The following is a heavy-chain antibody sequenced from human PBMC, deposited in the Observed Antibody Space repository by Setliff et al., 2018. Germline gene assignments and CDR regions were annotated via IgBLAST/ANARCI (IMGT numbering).Heavy chain of an antibody. CDR3: ARMSGFLYMDV. Sequence: SETLSLTCTVSGDSISGRFWNWIRQTPDKGLEWLGQIYTSWSTNYNPSLKGRATLSIDASKRQFSLKLTSVTAADTAVYYCARMSGFLYMDVWGKGTTVTVSS. CDR1: GDSISGRF. CDR2: IYTSWST. D-gene: IGHD3-3*01. V-gene: IGHV4-4*09. J-gene: IGHJ6*03.